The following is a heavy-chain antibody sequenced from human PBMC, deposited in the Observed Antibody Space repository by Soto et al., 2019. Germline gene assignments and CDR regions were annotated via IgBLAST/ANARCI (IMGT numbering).Heavy chain of an antibody. Sequence: QVQLVQSGAEVKKPGSSVKVSCKASGGTFSSYTISWVRQAPGQGLEWMGRIIPILGIANYAQKFPGRVTIPADKSTSTAYMELSSLRSDDTAVYYCARDPYGDFTYWYFDLWGRGTLVTVSS. D-gene: IGHD4-17*01. CDR2: IIPILGIA. CDR1: GGTFSSYT. V-gene: IGHV1-69*08. J-gene: IGHJ2*01. CDR3: ARDPYGDFTYWYFDL.